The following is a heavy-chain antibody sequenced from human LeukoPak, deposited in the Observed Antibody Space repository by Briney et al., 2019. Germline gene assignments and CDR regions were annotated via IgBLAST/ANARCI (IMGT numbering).Heavy chain of an antibody. CDR1: GFTFSSYG. CDR2: VWYDETNK. D-gene: IGHD6-6*01. Sequence: PGGSLRLSCAASGFTFSSYGMHWVRQAPDKGLEWVAFVWYDETNKYYADSVKGRFTISRDNSKNTLYLQMNSLRADDTAVYYSARPRGGSSIGYWGQGTPVTVFS. CDR3: ARPRGGSSIGY. J-gene: IGHJ4*02. V-gene: IGHV3-30*02.